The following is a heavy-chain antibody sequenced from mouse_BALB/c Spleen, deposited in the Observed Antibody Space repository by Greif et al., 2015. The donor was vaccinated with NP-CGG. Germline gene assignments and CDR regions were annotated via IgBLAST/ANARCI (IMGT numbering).Heavy chain of an antibody. D-gene: IGHD2-4*01. CDR1: GYSFTRYY. CDR3: ARSITTGFAY. V-gene: IGHV1-66*01. J-gene: IGHJ3*01. Sequence: QVRLKESGPELVKPGASVKISCKASGYSFTRYYIHWVKQRPGQGLEWIGWIFPGSGNTKYNEKFKGKATLTADTSSSTAYMQLSSLTSEDSAVYFCARSITTGFAYWGQGTLVTVSA. CDR2: IFPGSGNT.